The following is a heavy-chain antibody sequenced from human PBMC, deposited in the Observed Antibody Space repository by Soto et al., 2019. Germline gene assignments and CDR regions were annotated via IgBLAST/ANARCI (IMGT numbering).Heavy chain of an antibody. J-gene: IGHJ6*02. CDR2: IYYTGST. CDR1: GGSVSSESHY. D-gene: IGHD3-3*01. Sequence: QVQLQESGPGLVKPSETLSLTCTVSGGSVSSESHYWSWIRQPPGKGLEWIGYIYYTGSTNYNPSLKGRVTMSVDTSRDQVSLRLRSVTRADTAVYYCAGDQYDSRSGSYYYAMEVWGQGTKVTVSS. V-gene: IGHV4-61*01. CDR3: AGDQYDSRSGSYYYAMEV.